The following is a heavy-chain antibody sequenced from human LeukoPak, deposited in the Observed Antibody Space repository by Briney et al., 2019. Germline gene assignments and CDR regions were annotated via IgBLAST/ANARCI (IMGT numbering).Heavy chain of an antibody. J-gene: IGHJ5*02. D-gene: IGHD3-22*01. CDR2: INHSGST. Sequence: SETLSLTCAVYGGSFSGYYWSWIRQPPGKGLEWIGEINHSGSTNYNPSLKSRVTISVDKSKTQFSLKLSSVTAADTAVYYCARVNYYDSSGYNWFDPWGQGTLVTVSS. CDR3: ARVNYYDSSGYNWFDP. V-gene: IGHV4-34*01. CDR1: GGSFSGYY.